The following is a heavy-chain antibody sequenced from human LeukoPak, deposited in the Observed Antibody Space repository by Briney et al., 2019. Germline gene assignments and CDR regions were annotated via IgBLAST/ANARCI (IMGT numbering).Heavy chain of an antibody. J-gene: IGHJ5*02. V-gene: IGHV4-34*01. D-gene: IGHD3-10*01. CDR2: INHSGST. CDR3: ARAPTNYYGSGSYYKRRWFDP. Sequence: SETLSLTSAVYGGSFSGYYWSWIRQPPGKGLEWIGEINHSGSTNYNPSLKSRVTISVDTSKNQFSLKLSSVTAADTAVYYCARAPTNYYGSGSYYKRRWFDPWGQGTLVTVSS. CDR1: GGSFSGYY.